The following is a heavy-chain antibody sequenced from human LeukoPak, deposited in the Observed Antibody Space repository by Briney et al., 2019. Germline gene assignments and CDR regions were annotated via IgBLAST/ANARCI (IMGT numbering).Heavy chain of an antibody. D-gene: IGHD6-19*01. CDR3: ATEGGSGWYGHFDH. Sequence: GGSLRLSGAASGLTVSSNYMSWVRQAPGKGLEWVSVIYSGGSTYYADSVKGRFTISRDNSKNTLYLQMNSLETEDTATYYCATEGGSGWYGHFDHWGRGTLVTVSS. V-gene: IGHV3-66*01. J-gene: IGHJ4*02. CDR2: IYSGGST. CDR1: GLTVSSNY.